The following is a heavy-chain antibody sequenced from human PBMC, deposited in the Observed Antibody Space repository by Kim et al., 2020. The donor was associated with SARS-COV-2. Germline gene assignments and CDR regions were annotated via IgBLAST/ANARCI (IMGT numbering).Heavy chain of an antibody. Sequence: ASVKVSCKASGYTFTSYDINWVRQATGQGLEWMGWMNPNSGNTGYAQKFQGRVTMTRNTSISTAYMELSSLRSEDTAVYYCARGVGPRKLSPYSRAEGYWGQGTLVTVSS. CDR1: GYTFTSYD. CDR3: ARGVGPRKLSPYSRAEGY. D-gene: IGHD6-13*01. J-gene: IGHJ4*02. CDR2: MNPNSGNT. V-gene: IGHV1-8*01.